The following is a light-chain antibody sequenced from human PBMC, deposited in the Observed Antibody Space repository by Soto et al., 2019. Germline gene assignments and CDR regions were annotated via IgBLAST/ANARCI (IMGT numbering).Light chain of an antibody. V-gene: IGLV1-47*01. CDR2: RSN. CDR3: AAWDDSLSGEV. CDR1: SSNIGSNY. Sequence: QSVLTQPPSASGTPGQRVTISCSGSSSNIGSNYVYWYQQLPGTAPKLLIYRSNQRPSGVPDRFSGSKSGTSASLAISGLRSEDEADYYCAAWDDSLSGEVFGGGTQLTVL. J-gene: IGLJ2*01.